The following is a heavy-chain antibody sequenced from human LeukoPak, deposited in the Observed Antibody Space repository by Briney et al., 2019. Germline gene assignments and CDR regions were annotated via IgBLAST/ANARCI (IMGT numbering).Heavy chain of an antibody. CDR3: TANFYSSGWAYFDY. Sequence: GGSLRLSCAASGFTVSNAWMSWVRQAPGRGLEWVGRIKRKTDGGMTDYAAPVKGRFTISRDDSKNTLYLQMNSLKSEDTAVYYCTANFYSSGWAYFDYWGQGTLVTVSS. D-gene: IGHD6-19*01. V-gene: IGHV3-15*01. CDR1: GFTVSNAW. J-gene: IGHJ4*02. CDR2: IKRKTDGGMT.